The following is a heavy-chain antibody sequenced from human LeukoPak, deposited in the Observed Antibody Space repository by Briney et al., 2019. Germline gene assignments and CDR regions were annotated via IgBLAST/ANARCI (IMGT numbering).Heavy chain of an antibody. V-gene: IGHV3-30*03. J-gene: IGHJ4*02. CDR2: ISYDGSSK. CDR3: ARSSSSSWSRPDLGTFGY. CDR1: GFRFSSYG. Sequence: GGSLRLSCAASGFRFSSYGMHWVRQAPGKGLEWVAVISYDGSSKYYADSVKGRFTISRDNSKNTLYLQMNSLRAEDTAVYYCARSSSSSWSRPDLGTFGYWGQGTLVTVSS. D-gene: IGHD6-13*01.